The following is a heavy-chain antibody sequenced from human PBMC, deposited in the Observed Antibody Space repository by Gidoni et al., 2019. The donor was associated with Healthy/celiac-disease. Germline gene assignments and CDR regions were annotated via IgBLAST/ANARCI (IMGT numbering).Heavy chain of an antibody. CDR2: ISWNSGSI. CDR1: GFTFDDYA. Sequence: EVQLVESGGGLVQPGRSLRLSCAASGFTFDDYAMHWVRQAPGKGLEWVSGISWNSGSIGYADSVKGRFTISRDNAKNSLYLQMNSLRAEDTALYYCAKDMVEYSSGWYDYWGQGTLVTVSS. V-gene: IGHV3-9*01. CDR3: AKDMVEYSSGWYDY. J-gene: IGHJ4*02. D-gene: IGHD6-19*01.